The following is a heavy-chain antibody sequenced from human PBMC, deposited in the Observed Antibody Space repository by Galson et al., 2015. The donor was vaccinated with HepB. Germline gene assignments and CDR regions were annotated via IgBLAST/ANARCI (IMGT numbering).Heavy chain of an antibody. J-gene: IGHJ4*02. CDR2: ISYDGSNK. V-gene: IGHV3-30*18. Sequence: SLRLSCAASGFTFSSYGMHWVRQAPGKGLEWVAVISYDGSNKYYADSVKGRFTISRDNSKNTLYLQMNSLRAEDTAVYYCAKSAFNALEWLLRGYYFDYWGQGTLVTVSS. CDR1: GFTFSSYG. D-gene: IGHD3-3*01. CDR3: AKSAFNALEWLLRGYYFDY.